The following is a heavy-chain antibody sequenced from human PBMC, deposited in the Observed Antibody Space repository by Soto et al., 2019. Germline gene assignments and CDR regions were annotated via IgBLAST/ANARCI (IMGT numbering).Heavy chain of an antibody. CDR3: ARSRLSGGLDY. V-gene: IGHV3-13*01. CDR1: GFTFSSYD. CDR2: IGNAGDT. Sequence: GGSLRLSCAASGFTFSSYDMHWVRQATGKGLEWVSGIGNAGDTYYPGSVKGRFTISRENAKNPLYLQLNSLRAGDTAVYYCARSRLSGGLDYWGQGTLVTVSS. D-gene: IGHD3-10*01. J-gene: IGHJ4*02.